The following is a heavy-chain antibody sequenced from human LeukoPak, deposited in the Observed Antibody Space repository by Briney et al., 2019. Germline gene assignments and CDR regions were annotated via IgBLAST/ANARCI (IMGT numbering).Heavy chain of an antibody. Sequence: PGGSLRLSCAASGFTFSSYAMSWVRQAPGKGLEWVSAISGSGGSTYYADSVKGRFTISRDNSKNTLYLQMNSLRAEDTAVYYCAKDQPFYYDSSGYMAPFDYWDQGTLVTVSS. CDR3: AKDQPFYYDSSGYMAPFDY. D-gene: IGHD3-22*01. CDR2: ISGSGGST. CDR1: GFTFSSYA. J-gene: IGHJ4*02. V-gene: IGHV3-23*01.